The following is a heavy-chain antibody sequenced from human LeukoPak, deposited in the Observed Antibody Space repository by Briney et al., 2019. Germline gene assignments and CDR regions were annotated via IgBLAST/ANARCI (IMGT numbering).Heavy chain of an antibody. J-gene: IGHJ5*02. Sequence: ASETLSLTCTVSGDSISTNRYYWGWIRQPPGKGLEWIGSLFNGETTYYNPSLKCRVTMSVDPSRSQFSLILNSVTAADTAVYYCASRKVPNGDHEKWFDPWGQGTLVTVSS. V-gene: IGHV4-39*01. D-gene: IGHD4-17*01. CDR2: LFNGETT. CDR1: GDSISTNRYY. CDR3: ASRKVPNGDHEKWFDP.